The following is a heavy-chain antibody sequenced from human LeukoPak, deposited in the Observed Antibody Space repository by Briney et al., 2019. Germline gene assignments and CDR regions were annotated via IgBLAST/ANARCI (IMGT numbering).Heavy chain of an antibody. CDR3: ARASYNSDWYFDQ. D-gene: IGHD6-19*01. V-gene: IGHV3-48*03. CDR2: ISTSGSII. CDR1: GFIFRSHE. J-gene: IGHJ4*02. Sequence: PGGSLRLSCAVSGFIFRSHEMNWVRQAPGKGLEWISYISTSGSIIYYADSVKGRFTISRDNARNSLFLQMGSLKVEDTAVYYCARASYNSDWYFDQWGQGTLVTVSS.